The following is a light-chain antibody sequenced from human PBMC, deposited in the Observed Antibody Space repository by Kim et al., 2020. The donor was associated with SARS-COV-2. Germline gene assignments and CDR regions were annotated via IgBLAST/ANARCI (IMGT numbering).Light chain of an antibody. V-gene: IGLV4-60*03. J-gene: IGLJ3*02. Sequence: QPVLTQSSSASASLGSSVKLTCTLSSGHSGYIIAWHQQQSGKAPRYLMKLEGSGSYNKGSGVPDRFSGSSSGADRYLTISNLQSEDEADYYCETWDSNSWVFGGGTQLTVL. CDR1: SGHSGYI. CDR3: ETWDSNSWV. CDR2: LEGSGSY.